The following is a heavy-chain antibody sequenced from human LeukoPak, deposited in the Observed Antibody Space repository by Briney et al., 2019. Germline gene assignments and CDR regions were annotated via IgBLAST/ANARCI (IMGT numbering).Heavy chain of an antibody. J-gene: IGHJ4*02. CDR2: ISGGGGTT. V-gene: IGHV3-23*01. CDR3: AKRMGDY. CDR1: GFTFSNYA. Sequence: GGSLKLSCAASGFTFSNYAMNWVRQAPGKGLEWISRISGGGGTTYHTKSVKGRLTISRDNSKNTLYLQMNSLRAEDTAIYFCAKRMGDYWGQGTLVTVSS. D-gene: IGHD2-8*01.